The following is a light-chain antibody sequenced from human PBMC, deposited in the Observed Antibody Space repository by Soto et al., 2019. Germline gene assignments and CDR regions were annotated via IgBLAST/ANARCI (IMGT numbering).Light chain of an antibody. V-gene: IGKV1-17*01. Sequence: DIQMTQSPSPLSASVGDRVTITCRASQDIRNDLDWYQQKPGKAPKRLIYAASSLQNGAPSRFSGSGSGTEFTLTISSLQPEDFATYYCLQRDTYSVGGGTKVEIK. CDR3: LQRDTYS. CDR2: AAS. J-gene: IGKJ4*01. CDR1: QDIRND.